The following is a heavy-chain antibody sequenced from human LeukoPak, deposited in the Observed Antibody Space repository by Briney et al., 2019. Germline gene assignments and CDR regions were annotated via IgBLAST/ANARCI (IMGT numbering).Heavy chain of an antibody. CDR2: IVVGSGNT. CDR1: GFTFTSSA. Sequence: ASVKVSCKASGFTFTSSAMQWVRQARGQHLEWIGWIVVGSGNTNYAQKFQERVTITRDMSTSTAYMELSSLRSEDTAVYYCAADRSPYDILTGYRTHYYYYGMDVWGQGTTVTVSS. V-gene: IGHV1-58*02. J-gene: IGHJ6*02. CDR3: AADRSPYDILTGYRTHYYYYGMDV. D-gene: IGHD3-9*01.